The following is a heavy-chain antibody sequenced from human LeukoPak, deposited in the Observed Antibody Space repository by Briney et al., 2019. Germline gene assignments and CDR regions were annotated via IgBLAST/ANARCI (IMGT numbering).Heavy chain of an antibody. V-gene: IGHV1-2*02. CDR2: INPNSGGT. Sequence: GASVKVSCKASGYTFTGYYMHWVRQAPGQGLEWMGWINPNSGGTNYAQKFQGRVTMTRDTSISTAYMELSRLRSDDTAVYYCARGHDYGDYCWDYWGQGTLVTVSS. J-gene: IGHJ4*02. CDR3: ARGHDYGDYCWDY. CDR1: GYTFTGYY. D-gene: IGHD4-17*01.